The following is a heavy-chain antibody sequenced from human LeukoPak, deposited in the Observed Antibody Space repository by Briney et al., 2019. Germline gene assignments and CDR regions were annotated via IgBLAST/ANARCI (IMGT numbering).Heavy chain of an antibody. CDR1: GFNFRSYW. CDR2: INHSGST. Sequence: GSLRLSCEASGFNFRSYWMTWVRQAPGKGLEWIGEINHSGSTNYNPSLKSRVTISVDTSKNQFSLKLSSVTAADTAVYYCARGYITMIVSDAFDIWGQGTMVTVSS. D-gene: IGHD3-22*01. V-gene: IGHV4-34*01. J-gene: IGHJ3*02. CDR3: ARGYITMIVSDAFDI.